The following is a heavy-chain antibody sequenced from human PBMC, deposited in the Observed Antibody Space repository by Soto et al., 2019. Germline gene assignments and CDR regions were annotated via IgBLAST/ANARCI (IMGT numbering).Heavy chain of an antibody. V-gene: IGHV4-30-2*01. D-gene: IGHD4-17*01. CDR2: ISHSGNT. CDR3: ATYRGDYLGNWFDP. CDR1: GGSISSGGYF. J-gene: IGHJ5*02. Sequence: QLQLQESGSGLVKPSQTLSLTCAVSGGSISSGGYFWSWIRQPPGKVLEWIGDISHSGNTYYNPSLKSRVTISVDTSKNQFSLKLSSVTAADTAVYYCATYRGDYLGNWFDPWGQGTLVTVSS.